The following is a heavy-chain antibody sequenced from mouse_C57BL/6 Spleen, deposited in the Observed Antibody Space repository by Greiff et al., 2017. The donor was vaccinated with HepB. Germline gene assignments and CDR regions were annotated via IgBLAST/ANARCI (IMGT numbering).Heavy chain of an antibody. CDR2: ISNGGGST. CDR1: GFTFSDYY. D-gene: IGHD4-1*01. J-gene: IGHJ4*01. V-gene: IGHV5-12*01. Sequence: EVHLVESGGGLVQPGGSLKLSCAASGFTFSDYYMYWVRQTPEKRLEWVAYISNGGGSTYYPDTVKGRFTISRDNAKNTLYLQMSRLKSEDTAMYYCARNWDDYAMDYWGQGTSVTVSS. CDR3: ARNWDDYAMDY.